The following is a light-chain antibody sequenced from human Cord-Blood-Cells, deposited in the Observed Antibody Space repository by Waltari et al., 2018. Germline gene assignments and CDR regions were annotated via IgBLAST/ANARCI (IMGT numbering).Light chain of an antibody. CDR3: AAWDDSLNGVV. V-gene: IGLV1-44*01. Sequence: QSVLPHPPSASGTPGQRVTISGSGPSSNLGRNPVTWYQQHPGTAPKLLIYSNNQRPSGVPDRFSGSKSGTSASLAISGLQSEDEADYYCAAWDDSLNGVVFGGGTKLTVL. J-gene: IGLJ2*01. CDR1: SSNLGRNP. CDR2: SNN.